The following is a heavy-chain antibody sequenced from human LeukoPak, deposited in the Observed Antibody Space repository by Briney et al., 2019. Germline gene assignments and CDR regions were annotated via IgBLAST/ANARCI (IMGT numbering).Heavy chain of an antibody. V-gene: IGHV1-69*04. J-gene: IGHJ6*02. D-gene: IGHD3-9*01. Sequence: SVKVSCKASGGTFSSYAISWVRQAPGQGLEWMGRIIPILGIANYAQKFQGRVTITADKSTSTAYMELSSLRSEDTAVYYCAREGSRARSYDILTGYPRAFYYYGMDVWGQGATVTVTS. CDR2: IIPILGIA. CDR1: GGTFSSYA. CDR3: AREGSRARSYDILTGYPRAFYYYGMDV.